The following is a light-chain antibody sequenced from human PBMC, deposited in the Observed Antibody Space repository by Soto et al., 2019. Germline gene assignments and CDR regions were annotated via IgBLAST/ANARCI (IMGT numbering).Light chain of an antibody. CDR2: QVT. V-gene: IGLV2-8*01. J-gene: IGLJ1*01. Sequence: QSALTQPPSASGSPGQSVTISCAGTINDVGGYNYVSWYQQHPGKVPQLMIYQVTKRPSGVPDRFSASKSDTTASLTISGLQAEDEGDYYCMSYAGGTRSVFGTGTKLTVL. CDR3: MSYAGGTRSV. CDR1: INDVGGYNY.